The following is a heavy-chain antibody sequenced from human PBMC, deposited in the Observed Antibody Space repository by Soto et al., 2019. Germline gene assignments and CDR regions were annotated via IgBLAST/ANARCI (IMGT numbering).Heavy chain of an antibody. CDR1: GFTFSDHY. J-gene: IGHJ6*02. CDR2: TRNKANSYTT. Sequence: WGSLRLSCAASGFTFSDHYMDWFRQAPGKGLEWVGRTRNKANSYTTEYAASVKGRFTISRDDSKNSLYLQMNSLKTEDTAVYYWARVSMGWYYGMDVWGQGNMVTGFS. CDR3: ARVSMGWYYGMDV. V-gene: IGHV3-72*01. D-gene: IGHD3-10*01.